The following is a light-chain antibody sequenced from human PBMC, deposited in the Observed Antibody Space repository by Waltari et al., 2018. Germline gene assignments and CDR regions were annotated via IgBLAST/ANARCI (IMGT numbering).Light chain of an antibody. V-gene: IGKV3-11*01. J-gene: IGKJ4*01. CDR1: QSVTRY. CDR2: DAS. Sequence: IVLTQSPATLSLSPGERATLSCRASQSVTRYLAWYQQKPGQAPRLLISDASNRAAGIPARFSGSVFETDFTLTISSLEPEDSAVYYCQQRSSWPSFGGGTKVEIK. CDR3: QQRSSWPS.